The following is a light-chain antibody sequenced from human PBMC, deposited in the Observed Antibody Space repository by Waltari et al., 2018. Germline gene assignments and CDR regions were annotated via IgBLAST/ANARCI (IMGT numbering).Light chain of an antibody. J-gene: IGLJ3*02. CDR1: SSDVGGHNY. CDR2: VVS. Sequence: QSALTQPASVSGSPGQSITIPCTGTSSDVGGHNYVSWYQQYPGKAPKFIIYVVSNRPSGVSDRFSGSKSGNTASLTISGLQAEDEADYYCSSYSSSSPLWVFGGGTKLTVL. V-gene: IGLV2-14*01. CDR3: SSYSSSSPLWV.